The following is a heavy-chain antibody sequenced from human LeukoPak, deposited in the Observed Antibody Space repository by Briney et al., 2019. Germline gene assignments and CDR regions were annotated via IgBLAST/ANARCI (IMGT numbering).Heavy chain of an antibody. Sequence: GSLRLSCAASGFTFSSYWMSWVRQAPGKGLEWVANIKQDGSEKYYVDSVKGRFTISRDNAKNSLYLQMNSLRAEDTAVYYCARDGPLEVRPYWDYYYGMDVWGQGTTVTVSS. CDR2: IKQDGSEK. J-gene: IGHJ6*02. CDR3: ARDGPLEVRPYWDYYYGMDV. D-gene: IGHD1-7*01. CDR1: GFTFSSYW. V-gene: IGHV3-7*03.